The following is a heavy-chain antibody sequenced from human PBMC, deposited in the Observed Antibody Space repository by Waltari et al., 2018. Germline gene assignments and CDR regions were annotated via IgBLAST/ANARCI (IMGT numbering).Heavy chain of an antibody. V-gene: IGHV3-23*01. CDR2: ISDRGANT. Sequence: EVQLLGSGGGWVQPEESLRLSRAASGLRFPSYAMTWVRQAPGKEPEWVSTISDRGANTHYAASVKGRFTISRDNSKSMLYLQMNNLRAEDTALYYCARDVAPTRSPMFDYWGQGTLVIVSS. J-gene: IGHJ4*02. CDR3: ARDVAPTRSPMFDY. D-gene: IGHD2-21*01. CDR1: GLRFPSYA.